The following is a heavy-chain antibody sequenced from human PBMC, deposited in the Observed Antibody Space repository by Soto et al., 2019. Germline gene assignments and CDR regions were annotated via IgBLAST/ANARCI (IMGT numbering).Heavy chain of an antibody. V-gene: IGHV3-23*01. J-gene: IGHJ3*02. Sequence: EVQLLESGGGLVQPGGSLRLSCAASGFTFSSYAMSWVRQAPGKGLEWVSAISVSGGSTYYADSVKGRFTISRDNSKNTLYLQMNSLRAEDTAVYYCAPQTDEWLRLRRENAFDIWGQGTMVTVSS. CDR1: GFTFSSYA. CDR2: ISVSGGST. D-gene: IGHD5-12*01. CDR3: APQTDEWLRLRRENAFDI.